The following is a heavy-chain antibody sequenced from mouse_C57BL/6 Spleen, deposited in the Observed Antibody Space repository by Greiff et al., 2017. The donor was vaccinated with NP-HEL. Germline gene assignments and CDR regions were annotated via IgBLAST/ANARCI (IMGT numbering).Heavy chain of an antibody. CDR1: GFSLTSYG. J-gene: IGHJ4*01. D-gene: IGHD4-1*01. CDR2: IWRGGST. Sequence: VKVEESGPGLVQPSQSLSITCTVSGFSLTSYGVHWVRQSPGKGLEWLGVIWRGGSTDYNAAFMSRLSITKDNSKSQVFFKMNSLQADDTAIYYCAKTELTGTKAMDYWGQGTSVTVSS. CDR3: AKTELTGTKAMDY. V-gene: IGHV2-5*01.